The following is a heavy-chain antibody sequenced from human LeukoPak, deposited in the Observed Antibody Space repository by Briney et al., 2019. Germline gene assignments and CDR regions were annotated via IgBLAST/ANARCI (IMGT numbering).Heavy chain of an antibody. CDR1: GFTFSNYG. J-gene: IGHJ4*02. CDR2: IWSDGTNK. Sequence: PGGSLRLSCAASGFTFSNYGMHWVRQAPGKGLEWVAVIWSDGTNKYYADSVRGRFAISRDDYQKMVYLHMNCLRADDTALYYCAKDVQRGFDYTSSRDHWGQGTLVAVSS. V-gene: IGHV3-33*06. CDR3: AKDVQRGFDYTSSRDH. D-gene: IGHD4-11*01.